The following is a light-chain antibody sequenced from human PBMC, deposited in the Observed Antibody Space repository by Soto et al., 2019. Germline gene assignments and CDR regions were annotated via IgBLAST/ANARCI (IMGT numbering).Light chain of an antibody. V-gene: IGKV4-1*01. CDR1: QNLLYTSTDKNY. CDR2: WAS. J-gene: IGKJ4*01. CDR3: QQYFGTPFT. Sequence: DIVMTQSPDSLALSLGERATINCKSSQNLLYTSTDKNYLAWYQFKPGRPPKLLIYWASSRQSGVPHRFSGSGSGTDFTLTINGLQAEDVAVYYCQQYFGTPFTFGGGTKLEIK.